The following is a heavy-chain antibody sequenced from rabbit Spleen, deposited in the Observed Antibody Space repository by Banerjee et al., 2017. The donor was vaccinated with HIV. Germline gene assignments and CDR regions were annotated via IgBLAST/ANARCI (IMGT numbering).Heavy chain of an antibody. Sequence: QEQLVESGGGLVKPGGTLTLTCKASGIDFSNYYYMCWVRQAPGKGLEWIACIGTSGGSAYYANWAKGRFTISKTSSTTVTLQMTSLTAADTATYFCARGAYNYDWANDLWGPGTLVTVS. CDR1: GIDFSNYYY. J-gene: IGHJ4*01. D-gene: IGHD6-1*01. CDR3: ARGAYNYDWANDL. CDR2: IGTSGGSA. V-gene: IGHV1S45*01.